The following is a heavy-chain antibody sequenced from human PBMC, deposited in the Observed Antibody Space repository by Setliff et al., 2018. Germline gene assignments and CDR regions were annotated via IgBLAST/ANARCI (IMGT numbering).Heavy chain of an antibody. V-gene: IGHV1-18*01. CDR1: GYTFTSYA. CDR3: ARVRACVCGELQFLGWEGDNYGMDV. J-gene: IGHJ6*02. CDR2: ISAYNGNT. D-gene: IGHD3-3*01. Sequence: GASVKVSCKASGYTFTSYAMHWVRQAPGQRLEWMGWISAYNGNTNYAQKLQGRVTMTTDTSTSTAYMELRSLRSDDTAVYYCARVRACVCGELQFLGWEGDNYGMDVWGQGTTVTVSS.